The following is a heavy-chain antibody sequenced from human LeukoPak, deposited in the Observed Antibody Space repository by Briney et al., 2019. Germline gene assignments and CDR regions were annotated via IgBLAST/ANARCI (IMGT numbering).Heavy chain of an antibody. D-gene: IGHD5-12*01. CDR1: GGSFSGYY. J-gene: IGHJ6*02. V-gene: IGHV4-34*01. Sequence: SETLSLTCAVYGGSFSGYYWSWIRQPPGKGLEWIGEINHSGSTNCNPSLKSRVTISADTSKNQFSLKLSFVTAADTAVYYCARVIVATIINYYYYGMDVWGQGTTVTVSS. CDR3: ARVIVATIINYYYYGMDV. CDR2: INHSGST.